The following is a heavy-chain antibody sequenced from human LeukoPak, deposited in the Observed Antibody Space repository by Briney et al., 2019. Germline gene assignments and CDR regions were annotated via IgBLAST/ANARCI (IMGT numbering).Heavy chain of an antibody. CDR2: ITDGGTT. J-gene: IGHJ3*02. CDR1: GFTFSSLP. D-gene: IGHD1-1*01. CDR3: AKDRVPDNGWNFDM. V-gene: IGHV3-23*01. Sequence: GGSLRLSCAASGFTFSSLPMTWVRQAPGKGLEWVSTITDGGTTYYADSVKGRFTISRDGSKSMVYLQMNGLRVDDTALYYCAKDRVPDNGWNFDMWGQGTMVIVSA.